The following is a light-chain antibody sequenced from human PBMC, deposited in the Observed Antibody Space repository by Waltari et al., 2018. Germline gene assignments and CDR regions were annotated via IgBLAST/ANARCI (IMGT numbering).Light chain of an antibody. Sequence: DVVMTQSPLSLPVTLGQPASISCRSSQSLVYSYGNTYLNWFQQRPGQSPRRLIYKVSNRDSGVPDRFSGSGSGTDFTLKISRVEAEDVGVYYCMQGTHWPLPWTFGQGTKVEIK. V-gene: IGKV2-30*01. CDR2: KVS. J-gene: IGKJ1*01. CDR1: QSLVYSYGNTY. CDR3: MQGTHWPLPWT.